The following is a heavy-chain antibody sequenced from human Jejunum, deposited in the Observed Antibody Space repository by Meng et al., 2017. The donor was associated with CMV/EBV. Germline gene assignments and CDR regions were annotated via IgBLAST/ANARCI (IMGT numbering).Heavy chain of an antibody. J-gene: IGHJ4*02. CDR1: GFTFSSYW. D-gene: IGHD5-12*01. Sequence: CAASGFTFSSYWIHWVRQAPGKGLVWLSRISGDGSGINYADSVEGRLTISRDNAKNTLYLQINSHRADDTAVYYCARGSTGYGNFDYWGQGTLVTVSS. CDR3: ARGSTGYGNFDY. CDR2: ISGDGSGI. V-gene: IGHV3-74*01.